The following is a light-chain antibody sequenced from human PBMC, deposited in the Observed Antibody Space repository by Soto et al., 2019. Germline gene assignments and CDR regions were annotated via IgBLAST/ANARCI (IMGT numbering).Light chain of an antibody. J-gene: IGLJ7*01. CDR2: EGN. CDR3: CSYATGDSAV. V-gene: IGLV2-23*01. CDR1: SSDVGSYNL. Sequence: QSVLTQPASVSGSPGQSITISCTGTSSDVGSYNLVSWYQQHPGRAPKLMIFEGNKRPSGIPTRFSGSKSGNTASLTISGPQAEDEADYYCCSYATGDSAVFGGGTQLTVL.